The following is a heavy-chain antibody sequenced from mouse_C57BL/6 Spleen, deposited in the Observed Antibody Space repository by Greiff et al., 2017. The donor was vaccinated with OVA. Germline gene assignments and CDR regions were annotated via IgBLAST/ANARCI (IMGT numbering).Heavy chain of an antibody. J-gene: IGHJ1*03. CDR1: GFTFSSYA. CDR3: TRDPLYGSSPHWYFDV. V-gene: IGHV5-9-1*02. Sequence: EVQLVESGEGLVKPGGSLKLSCAASGFTFSSYAMSWVRQTPEKRLEWVAFISSGGDYIYYADTVKGRFTISRANARNTLYLQMSSLKSEDTAMYYCTRDPLYGSSPHWYFDVWGTGTTVTVSS. D-gene: IGHD1-1*01. CDR2: ISSGGDYI.